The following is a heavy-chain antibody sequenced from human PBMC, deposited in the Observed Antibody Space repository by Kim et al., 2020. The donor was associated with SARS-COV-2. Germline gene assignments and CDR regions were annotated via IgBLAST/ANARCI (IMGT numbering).Heavy chain of an antibody. V-gene: IGHV4-4*02. Sequence: SETLSLTCAVSGGSISSSNWWSWVRQPPGKGLEWIGEIYHSGSTNYNPSLKSRVTISVDKSKNQFSLKLSSVTAADTAVYYCARARVTMVRGVLWGMDVWGQGTTVTVSS. CDR3: ARARVTMVRGVLWGMDV. D-gene: IGHD3-10*01. J-gene: IGHJ6*02. CDR2: IYHSGST. CDR1: GGSISSSNW.